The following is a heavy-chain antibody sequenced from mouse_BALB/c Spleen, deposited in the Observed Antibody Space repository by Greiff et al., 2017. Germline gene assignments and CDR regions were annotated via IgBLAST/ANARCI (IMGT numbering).Heavy chain of an antibody. CDR1: GFTFTDYY. CDR2: IRNKANGYTT. Sequence: EVQGVESGGGLVQPGGSLRLSCATSGFTFTDYYMSWVRQPPGKALEWLGFIRNKANGYTTEYSASVKGRFTISRDNSQSILYLQMNTLRAEDSATYYCARETMITWYFDVWGAGTTVTVSS. J-gene: IGHJ1*01. CDR3: ARETMITWYFDV. V-gene: IGHV7-3*02. D-gene: IGHD2-4*01.